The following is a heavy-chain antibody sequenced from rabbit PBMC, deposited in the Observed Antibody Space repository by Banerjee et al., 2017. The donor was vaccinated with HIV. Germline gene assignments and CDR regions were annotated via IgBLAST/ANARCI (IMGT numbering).Heavy chain of an antibody. CDR2: IYTGDGNT. CDR1: GFTLSNYW. V-gene: IGHV1S40*01. Sequence: QSLEESGGDLVKPGASLTLTCTASGFTLSNYWICWVRQAPGKGLEWIACIYTGDGNTHYASWAKGRFTISKTSSTTVTLQVTSLTAADTATYFCAREEYVGYGYANLWGPGTLVTVS. CDR3: AREEYVGYGYANL. D-gene: IGHD6-1*01. J-gene: IGHJ4*01.